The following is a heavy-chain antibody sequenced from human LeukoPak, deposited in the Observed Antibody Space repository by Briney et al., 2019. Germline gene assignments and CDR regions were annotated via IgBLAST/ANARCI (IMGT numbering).Heavy chain of an antibody. J-gene: IGHJ4*02. CDR2: IKQDGSEK. D-gene: IGHD3-3*01. V-gene: IGHV3-7*01. CDR3: ARGYLYYDFWSGYQWRDYFDY. CDR1: GFTFSSYW. Sequence: PGGSLRLSCAASGFTFSSYWMSWVRQAPGKGLEWVANIKQDGSEKYYVDSVKGRFTISRDNAKNSLYLQMNSLRAEDTAVYYCARGYLYYDFWSGYQWRDYFDYWGQGTLVTVSS.